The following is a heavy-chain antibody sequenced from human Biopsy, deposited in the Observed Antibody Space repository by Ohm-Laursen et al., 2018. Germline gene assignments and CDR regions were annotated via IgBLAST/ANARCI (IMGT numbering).Heavy chain of an antibody. CDR3: VRGGSGSFPFDY. CDR2: LFTSGTT. D-gene: IGHD3-10*01. CDR1: GDSITRSY. J-gene: IGHJ4*02. Sequence: TLSLTCTLSGDSITRSYWSWIRQSPGKGLEWIGRLFTSGTTNYSPSLNNRVTMSVDTSKNQFSLRLTSVTAADAAVYYCVRGGSGSFPFDYWGPGTLVTVSS. V-gene: IGHV4-4*07.